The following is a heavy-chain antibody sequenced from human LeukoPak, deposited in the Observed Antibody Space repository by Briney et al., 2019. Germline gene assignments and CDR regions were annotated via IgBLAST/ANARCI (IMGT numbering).Heavy chain of an antibody. J-gene: IGHJ4*02. Sequence: SVNVSCKASGGTFSSYAISWVRQAPGQGLEWMGGIIPIFGTANYAQKFQGRVTITADESTSTAYMELSSLRSEDTAVYYCTREHRGGYYFDYWGQGTLVTVSS. CDR2: IIPIFGTA. V-gene: IGHV1-69*01. CDR3: TREHRGGYYFDY. CDR1: GGTFSSYA. D-gene: IGHD3-10*01.